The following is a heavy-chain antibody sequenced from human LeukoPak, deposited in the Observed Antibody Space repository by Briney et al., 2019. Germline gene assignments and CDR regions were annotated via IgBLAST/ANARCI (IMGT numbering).Heavy chain of an antibody. CDR3: AKDRGHYGSGSLFDY. J-gene: IGHJ4*02. Sequence: GGSLRLSCAASGFTFSSYAMSWVRQAPGKGLEWVSTISGSGGSTYYADSVKGRFTISRDNSKNTLYLQMNSLRAEDTAVYYCAKDRGHYGSGSLFDYWGQGTLVTVSS. CDR1: GFTFSSYA. V-gene: IGHV3-23*01. CDR2: ISGSGGST. D-gene: IGHD3-10*01.